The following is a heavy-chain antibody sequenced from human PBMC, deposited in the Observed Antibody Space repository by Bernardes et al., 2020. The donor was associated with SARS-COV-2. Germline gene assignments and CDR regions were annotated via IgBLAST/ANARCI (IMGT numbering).Heavy chain of an antibody. D-gene: IGHD6-13*01. CDR3: ARVKSSSSWYGSYYYYYYMDV. V-gene: IGHV4-4*07. CDR2: IYTSGST. J-gene: IGHJ6*03. CDR1: GGSISSYY. Sequence: TLSLTCTVSGGSISSYYWSWIRQPAGKGLEWIGRIYTSGSTNYNPSLKSRVTMSVDTSKNQFSLKLSSVTAADTAVYYCARVKSSSSWYGSYYYYYYMDVWGKGTTVTVSS.